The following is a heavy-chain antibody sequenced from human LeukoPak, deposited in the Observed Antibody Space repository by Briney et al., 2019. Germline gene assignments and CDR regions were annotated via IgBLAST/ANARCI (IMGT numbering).Heavy chain of an antibody. CDR1: GFTFSSYA. V-gene: IGHV3-23*01. CDR2: ISGSGGST. J-gene: IGHJ4*02. D-gene: IGHD3-10*01. Sequence: PRGSLRLSCAASGFTFSSYAMSWVREAPGKGLGRVSHISGSGGSTYYADSAKGRFTISRDNSKNTLYLQMNSLIDGHTAEDYSVKYYAEDGAQCRRYFDSWGRGTLVTVSS. CDR3: VKYYAEDGAQCRRYFDS.